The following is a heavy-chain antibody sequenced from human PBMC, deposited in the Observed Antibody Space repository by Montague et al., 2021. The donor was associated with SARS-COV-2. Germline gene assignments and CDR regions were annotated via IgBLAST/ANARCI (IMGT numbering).Heavy chain of an antibody. D-gene: IGHD2-15*01. CDR2: IDNSGST. CDR1: GGSINNYY. CDR3: ARHSRGGIAS. V-gene: IGHV4-59*01. Sequence: SETLSLTCTVSGGSINNYYWNWIRQPPGKGLEWIEYIDNSGSTNYNPSLKSRITISVDTSKNQFSLKLSSVTAADTALYYCARHSRGGIASWGQGTLVTV. J-gene: IGHJ4*02.